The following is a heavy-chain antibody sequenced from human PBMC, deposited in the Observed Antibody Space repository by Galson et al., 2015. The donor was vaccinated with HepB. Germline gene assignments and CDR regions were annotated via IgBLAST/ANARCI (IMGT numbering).Heavy chain of an antibody. D-gene: IGHD2-2*01. CDR1: GGTYSRFP. J-gene: IGHJ5*02. V-gene: IGHV1-69*13. CDR2: IIPLFGTL. Sequence: SVKVSCKASGGTYSRFPISWLRQAPGQGLEWMGGIIPLFGTLNYAQQFQGRLTISADESTSTAYMELNSLTSANTAMYYCARGDTRYWFDPWGQGTMVTVSS. CDR3: ARGDTRYWFDP.